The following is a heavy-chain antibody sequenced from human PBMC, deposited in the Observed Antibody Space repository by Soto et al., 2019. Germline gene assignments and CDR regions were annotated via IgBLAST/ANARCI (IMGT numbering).Heavy chain of an antibody. CDR1: GFTFTSYA. V-gene: IGHV3-30*04. Sequence: GGSLRLSCAASGFTFTSYAMHWVRQAPGKGLEWVAAMSYHGRDEYYADSVKGRFSISRDNSKNTLNLQMNSLRAEDTAVYYCARGRFSTTLYAGFDPWGQGTLVTVSS. CDR3: ARGRFSTTLYAGFDP. J-gene: IGHJ5*02. CDR2: MSYHGRDE. D-gene: IGHD2-2*01.